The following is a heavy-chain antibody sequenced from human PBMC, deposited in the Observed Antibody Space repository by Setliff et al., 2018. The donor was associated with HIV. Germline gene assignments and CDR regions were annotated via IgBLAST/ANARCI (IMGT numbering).Heavy chain of an antibody. CDR2: LHLSGAT. CDR1: GDSINSGTYY. CDR3: ARTHRYCSGNSCSKVSFDS. Sequence: PSETLSLTCTVSGDSINSGTYYWSWIRQPAGKGLEWIGRLHLSGATNYNPSLKSRVTMSIDTSKNQFSLKLSSVTAADTAVYYCARTHRYCSGNSCSKVSFDSWGQGALVTVSS. J-gene: IGHJ4*02. D-gene: IGHD2-2*01. V-gene: IGHV4-61*02.